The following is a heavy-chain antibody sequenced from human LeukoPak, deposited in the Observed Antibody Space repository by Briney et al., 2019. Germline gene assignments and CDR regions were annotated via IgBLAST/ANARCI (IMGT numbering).Heavy chain of an antibody. CDR3: ARRGDFWGSSSSWYNDY. Sequence: GESLKISCKGSGYSFTSYWISWVRQMPGKGLEWMGRIDPSDSYTNYSPSFQGHVTISADKSISTAYLQWSSLKASDTAMYYCARRGDFWGSSSSWYNDYWGQGTLVTVSS. V-gene: IGHV5-10-1*01. CDR2: IDPSDSYT. D-gene: IGHD6-13*01. J-gene: IGHJ4*02. CDR1: GYSFTSYW.